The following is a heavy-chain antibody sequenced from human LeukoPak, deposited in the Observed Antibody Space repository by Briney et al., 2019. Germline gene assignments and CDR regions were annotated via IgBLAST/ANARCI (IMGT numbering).Heavy chain of an antibody. CDR3: TRIMGYGSGSYSPWVPHYYYGMDV. D-gene: IGHD3-10*01. J-gene: IGHJ6*02. Sequence: PGGSLRLSCTASGFTFGAYAMSWVRQAPGKGLEWVGFISSKAYVGTTEYAASVKGRFTISRDNSKSIAYLQMNSLKTEDTAVYYCTRIMGYGSGSYSPWVPHYYYGMDVWGQGTTVTVSS. CDR2: ISSKAYVGTT. V-gene: IGHV3-49*04. CDR1: GFTFGAYA.